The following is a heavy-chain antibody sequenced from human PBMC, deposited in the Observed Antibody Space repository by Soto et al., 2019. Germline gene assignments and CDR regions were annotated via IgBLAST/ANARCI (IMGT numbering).Heavy chain of an antibody. V-gene: IGHV3-15*01. CDR3: TRDGTITFGGVLVPNWFDP. CDR2: IKSKTAGGTT. D-gene: IGHD3-16*02. J-gene: IGHJ5*02. CDR1: GFTFINAW. Sequence: GGSLRLSCAASGFTFINAWMSWVRQAPGKGLEWVGRIKSKTAGGTTDYAAPVKGRFTISRDDSKNTLYLQMNSLKTEDTAVYYCTRDGTITFGGVLVPNWFDPWGQGTLVTVSS.